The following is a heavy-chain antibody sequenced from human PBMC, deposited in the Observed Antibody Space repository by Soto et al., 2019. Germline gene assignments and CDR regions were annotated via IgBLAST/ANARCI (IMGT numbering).Heavy chain of an antibody. CDR2: IYYSGST. D-gene: IGHD3-3*01. J-gene: IGHJ6*02. V-gene: IGHV4-39*01. Sequence: SETLSLTCTVSGGSISSSDYSWGWIRQPPGKGLEWIGSIYYSGSTYYNPSLKSRVTISVDTSKNQFSLKPSSVTAADTAVYYCARQGYDFWSGYHYGMDVWGQGTTVTVSS. CDR3: ARQGYDFWSGYHYGMDV. CDR1: GGSISSSDYS.